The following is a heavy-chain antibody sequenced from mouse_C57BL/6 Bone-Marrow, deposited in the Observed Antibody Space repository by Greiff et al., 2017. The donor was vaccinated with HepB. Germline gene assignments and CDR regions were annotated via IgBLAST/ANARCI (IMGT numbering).Heavy chain of an antibody. D-gene: IGHD2-3*01. CDR3: ARRWLLLERVYYFDY. J-gene: IGHJ2*01. Sequence: QVQLQQSGAELARPGASVKLSCKASGYTFTSYGISWVKQRTGQGLEWIGEIYPRSGNTYYNEKFKGKATLTADKSSSTAYMELRSLTSEDSAVYFCARRWLLLERVYYFDYWGQGTTLTVSS. CDR1: GYTFTSYG. V-gene: IGHV1-81*01. CDR2: IYPRSGNT.